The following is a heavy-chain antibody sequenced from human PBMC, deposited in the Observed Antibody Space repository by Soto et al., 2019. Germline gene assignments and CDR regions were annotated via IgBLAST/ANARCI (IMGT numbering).Heavy chain of an antibody. D-gene: IGHD3-3*01. CDR1: GGSISSGGYY. CDR2: IYYSGST. J-gene: IGHJ6*03. Sequence: TLSLTCTVSGGSISSGGYYWSWIRQHPGKGLEWIGYIYYSGSTYYNPSLKSRVTISVDTSKNQFSLKLSSVTAADTAVYYCAREREPYYDFWSGSLGRYYYYYMDVWGKGTTVTVSS. CDR3: AREREPYYDFWSGSLGRYYYYYMDV. V-gene: IGHV4-31*03.